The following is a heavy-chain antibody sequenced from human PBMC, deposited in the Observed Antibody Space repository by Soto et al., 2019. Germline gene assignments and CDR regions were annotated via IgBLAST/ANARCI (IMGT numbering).Heavy chain of an antibody. CDR2: ISGSGGST. V-gene: IGHV3-23*01. CDR3: AKTHLMTTVTRYYYYGMDV. J-gene: IGHJ6*02. D-gene: IGHD4-17*01. CDR1: GFTFSSYA. Sequence: PGGSLRLSCAASGFTFSSYAMSWVRQAPGKGLEWVSAISGSGGSTYYADSVKGRFTISRDNSKNTLYLQMNSLRAEDTAVYYCAKTHLMTTVTRYYYYGMDVWGQGTTVTASS.